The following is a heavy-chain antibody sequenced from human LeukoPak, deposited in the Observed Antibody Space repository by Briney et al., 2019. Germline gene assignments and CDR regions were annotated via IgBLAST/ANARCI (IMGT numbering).Heavy chain of an antibody. CDR2: INTNTGNP. J-gene: IGHJ5*02. Sequence: ASVKVSCKASGYTFTSYAMNWVRQAPGQGLEWMGWINTNTGNPTYAQGFTGRFVFSLDTSVSTAYLQISSLKAEDTAVYYCARDGGIVVVPADPNWFDPWGQGTLVTVSS. CDR1: GYTFTSYA. V-gene: IGHV7-4-1*02. D-gene: IGHD2-2*01. CDR3: ARDGGIVVVPADPNWFDP.